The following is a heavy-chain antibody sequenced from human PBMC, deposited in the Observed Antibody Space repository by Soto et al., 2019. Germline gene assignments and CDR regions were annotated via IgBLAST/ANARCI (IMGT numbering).Heavy chain of an antibody. CDR3: VHTPNYRLGGLHY. CDR1: GFSLSATGVG. Sequence: QITLKESGPTLLKPTQTLTLTCSFSGFSLSATGVGVGWVRQPRGQALEFLALIYWDDDQKFRPSLRNRLTITKDTSKNEVVLTMTNMDSVDSGNYYCVHTPNYRLGGLHYWGRGTLVPVSS. V-gene: IGHV2-5*02. J-gene: IGHJ4*02. D-gene: IGHD1-7*01. CDR2: IYWDDDQ.